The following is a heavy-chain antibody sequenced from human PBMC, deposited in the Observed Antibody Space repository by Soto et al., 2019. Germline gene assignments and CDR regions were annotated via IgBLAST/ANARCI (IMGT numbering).Heavy chain of an antibody. CDR3: ARRRAHSSSSVFDP. CDR1: GGSISGGGYY. CDR2: IYYSGST. D-gene: IGHD6-6*01. J-gene: IGHJ5*02. V-gene: IGHV4-31*03. Sequence: SETLSLTCTVSGGSISGGGYYWSWIRQHPGKGLEWIGYIYYSGSTYYNPSLKSRVTISVDTSKNQFSLKLSSVTAADTAVYYCARRRAHSSSSVFDPWGQGTLVTVSS.